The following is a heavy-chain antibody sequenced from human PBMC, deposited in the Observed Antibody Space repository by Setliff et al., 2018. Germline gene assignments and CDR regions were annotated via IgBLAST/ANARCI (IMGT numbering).Heavy chain of an antibody. V-gene: IGHV1-2*02. D-gene: IGHD6-13*01. J-gene: IGHJ6*03. CDR2: IDPKSGAT. CDR3: ARDPFLVQQFPYYMDV. CDR1: GYGFTSYG. Sequence: ASVKVSCKASGYGFTSYGISWVRQAPGQGLEWMGWIDPKSGATRYAQKFQGRVTLTRDTSITTAYMEVSILTSDDTAVYYCARDPFLVQQFPYYMDVWGKGTTVTVSS.